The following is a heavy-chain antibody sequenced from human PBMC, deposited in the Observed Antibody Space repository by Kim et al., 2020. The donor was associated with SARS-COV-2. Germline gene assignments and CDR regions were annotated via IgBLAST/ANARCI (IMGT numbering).Heavy chain of an antibody. CDR2: INHSGST. D-gene: IGHD3-9*01. J-gene: IGHJ6*02. CDR3: ARGNTISHFYYYYYGMDV. Sequence: SETLSLTCAVYGGSFSGYYWSWIRQPPGKGLEWIGEINHSGSTNYNPSLKSRVTISVDTSKNQFSLKLSSVTAADTAVYYCARGNTISHFYYYYYGMDVWGQGTTVTLSS. CDR1: GGSFSGYY. V-gene: IGHV4-34*01.